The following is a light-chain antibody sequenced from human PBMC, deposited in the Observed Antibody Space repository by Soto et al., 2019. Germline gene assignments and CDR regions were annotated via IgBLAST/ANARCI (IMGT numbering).Light chain of an antibody. CDR2: GAP. V-gene: IGKV3-20*01. CDR1: QSVMSNY. CDR3: QQFGASLTWT. J-gene: IGKJ1*01. Sequence: EGVLTQSPGSLSLSPGERSTLSCMSSQSVMSNYLSWYQQTPGQPPRLLIYGAPSRATGIPDRFSGSGSGTDFTLTISRLEPEDFAVYYCQQFGASLTWTFGQGTKVDIK.